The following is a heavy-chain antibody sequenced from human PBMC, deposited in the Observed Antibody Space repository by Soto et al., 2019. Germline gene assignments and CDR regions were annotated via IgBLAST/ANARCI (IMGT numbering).Heavy chain of an antibody. J-gene: IGHJ4*02. V-gene: IGHV3-30*18. Sequence: QVQLVEYGGGVVQPGRSLRLSCAASGFTFSHSAMHWVRQAPAKGLEWVALMSYDGSNEYYADSVKGRFTISRDNSKNTLYLQMNSLRAEDTAVYYCAKDGRHNFDYWGQGTLVTVPS. CDR2: MSYDGSNE. CDR1: GFTFSHSA. CDR3: AKDGRHNFDY.